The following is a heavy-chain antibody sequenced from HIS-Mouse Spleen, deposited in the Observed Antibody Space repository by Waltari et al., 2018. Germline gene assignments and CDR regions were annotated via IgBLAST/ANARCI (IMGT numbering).Heavy chain of an antibody. Sequence: QLQLQESGPGLVKPSETLSLTCTVSGGSISSSSYYWGWIRPPPGKGLGWIGSIYYSGSTYYNPSLKSRVTISGDTSKNQFSLKLSSVTAADTAVYYCAREIPYSSSWYDWYFDLWGRGTLVTVSS. V-gene: IGHV4-39*07. J-gene: IGHJ2*01. CDR3: AREIPYSSSWYDWYFDL. CDR2: IYYSGST. D-gene: IGHD6-13*01. CDR1: GGSISSSSYY.